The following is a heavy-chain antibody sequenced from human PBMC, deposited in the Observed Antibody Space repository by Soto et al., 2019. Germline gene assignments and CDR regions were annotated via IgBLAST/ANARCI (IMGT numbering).Heavy chain of an antibody. CDR1: GFTFSSYA. CDR3: ARDVVYDYIWGSYRLSYYYYYMDV. D-gene: IGHD3-16*02. J-gene: IGHJ6*03. Sequence: PGGSLRLSCAASGFTFSSYAMSWVRQAPGKGLEWVSYISGSSSTTYYADSVKGRFTISRDNAKNTLYLQMNSLRAEDKAVYYCARDVVYDYIWGSYRLSYYYYYMDVWGKGTTVTVSS. V-gene: IGHV3-48*01. CDR2: ISGSSSTT.